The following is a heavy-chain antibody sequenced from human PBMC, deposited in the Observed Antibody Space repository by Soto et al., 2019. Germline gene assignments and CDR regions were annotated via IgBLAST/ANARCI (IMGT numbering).Heavy chain of an antibody. CDR3: ARDFEVVTSIGYYCYGMDV. CDR1: GGSGSSGSYY. Sequence: SETLSLTCTVSGGSGSSGSYYWSWIRQPPGKGLEWIGYIYYSGSTNYTPSLKSRVTISVAASKTQCSLKLSSVTAADTAVYYCARDFEVVTSIGYYCYGMDVWGQGTTVTVSS. CDR2: IYYSGST. D-gene: IGHD2-21*02. V-gene: IGHV4-61*01. J-gene: IGHJ6*02.